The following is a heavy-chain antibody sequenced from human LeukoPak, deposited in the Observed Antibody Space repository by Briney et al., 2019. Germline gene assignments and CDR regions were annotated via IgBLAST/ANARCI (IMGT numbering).Heavy chain of an antibody. V-gene: IGHV5-51*01. CDR3: ARLKGVYCSSASCPLGD. J-gene: IGHJ4*02. D-gene: IGHD2-2*01. CDR1: GYSFTSYW. Sequence: GESLKISCKGSGYSFTSYWIGWVRQMPGKGLEWMGIIYPGDSDTRYSPSFQGQVTISADKSISTAYLQWSSLKASDTAMYCCARLKGVYCSSASCPLGDWGQGTLVTVSS. CDR2: IYPGDSDT.